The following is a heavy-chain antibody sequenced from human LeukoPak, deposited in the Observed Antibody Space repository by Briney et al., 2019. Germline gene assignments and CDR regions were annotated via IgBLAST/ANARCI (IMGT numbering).Heavy chain of an antibody. V-gene: IGHV4-4*07. CDR3: ARGGIAAAPFDY. Sequence: SETLSLTCTVSGGSISSYYWSWIRQPAGKGLEWIGRIYTSGSTNYNPSLKSRVTMSVDTSKNQFSLKLSSVTPADTTVYYCARGGIAAAPFDYWGQGTLVTVSS. CDR2: IYTSGST. J-gene: IGHJ4*02. CDR1: GGSISSYY. D-gene: IGHD6-13*01.